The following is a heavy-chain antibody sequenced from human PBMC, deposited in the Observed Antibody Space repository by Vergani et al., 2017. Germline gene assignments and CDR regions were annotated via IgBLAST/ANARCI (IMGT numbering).Heavy chain of an antibody. J-gene: IGHJ3*02. Sequence: QVQLQESGPGLGKPSETLSLTCTGSGGSISSYYWSWIRQAAGKGLEWIGRIYTSGSTNYNPSLKSRVTMSVDTSKNQFSLKLSSVTAADTAVYYCAREMVSGWYEVGAFDIWGQGTMVTVSS. CDR1: GGSISSYY. CDR2: IYTSGST. D-gene: IGHD6-19*01. V-gene: IGHV4-4*07. CDR3: AREMVSGWYEVGAFDI.